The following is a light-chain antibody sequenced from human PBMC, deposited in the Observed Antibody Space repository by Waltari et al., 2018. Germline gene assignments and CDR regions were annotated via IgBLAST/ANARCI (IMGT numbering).Light chain of an antibody. CDR1: ALAKQY. CDR3: QSADSTETYV. V-gene: IGLV3-25*03. CDR2: KDT. J-gene: IGLJ1*01. Sequence: SDDLTQPPSVSVSTGQTATITCSGDALAKQYAYWYQLKPGQAPVVVIYKDTERPSGIPGRFSGSSSGTTVTLTISGVQTEDEAEYFCQSADSTETYVFGSGTQVTVL.